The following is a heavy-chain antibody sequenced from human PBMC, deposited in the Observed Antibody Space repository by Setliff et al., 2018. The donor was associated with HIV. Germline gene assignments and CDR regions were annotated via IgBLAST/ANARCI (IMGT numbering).Heavy chain of an antibody. Sequence: GASVKVSCKASGGTFSSYAISWVRQAPGQGLEWMGGIIPIFGTANYAQKFQGRVTITADKLTNTVYMDLSGLRPDDTAVYYCARQEVARQYFNNGMDVWGQGTTVTVSS. V-gene: IGHV1-69*06. CDR2: IIPIFGTA. D-gene: IGHD5-12*01. CDR1: GGTFSSYA. J-gene: IGHJ6*02. CDR3: ARQEVARQYFNNGMDV.